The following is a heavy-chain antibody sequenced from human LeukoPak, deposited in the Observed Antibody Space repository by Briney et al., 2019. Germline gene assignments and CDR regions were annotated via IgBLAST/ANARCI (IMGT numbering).Heavy chain of an antibody. J-gene: IGHJ4*02. D-gene: IGHD3-10*01. Sequence: ASVKVSFKASGYTFTGYYMHWVRQAPGQGLEWMGWINPNSGGTNYAQKFQGRVTMTRDTSISTAYMELSRLRSADTAVYYCARVLYYGSDLYYFDYWGQGTLVTVSS. CDR3: ARVLYYGSDLYYFDY. CDR1: GYTFTGYY. V-gene: IGHV1-2*02. CDR2: INPNSGGT.